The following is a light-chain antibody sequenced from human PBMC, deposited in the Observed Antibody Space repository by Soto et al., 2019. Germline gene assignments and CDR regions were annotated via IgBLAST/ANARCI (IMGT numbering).Light chain of an antibody. J-gene: IGKJ2*01. Sequence: DIQMTQSPSTLSASVGDTVTIPCRASQSISNWLAWYQQKPGQAPKILIHKASTLESGVPSRFSGSGSGTEFTLTITSLQPDDFATFYCQQYDRFPYTFGQGTKLEIK. CDR3: QQYDRFPYT. V-gene: IGKV1-5*03. CDR2: KAS. CDR1: QSISNW.